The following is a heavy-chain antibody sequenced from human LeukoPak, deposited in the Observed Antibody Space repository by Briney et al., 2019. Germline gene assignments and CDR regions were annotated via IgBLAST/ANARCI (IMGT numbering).Heavy chain of an antibody. CDR2: ISAYNGKT. D-gene: IGHD5-12*01. CDR3: ARVRDTGYDENDF. J-gene: IGHJ4*02. V-gene: IGHV1-18*01. CDR1: GYSFVSYG. Sequence: ASVKVSCKASGYSFVSYGMSWVRQAPGQGLEWXGWISAYNGKTNYPQKFQGRVTMTTDTSTNTGYMELRSLRFDDTAVYYCARVRDTGYDENDFWGQGTLVTVSS.